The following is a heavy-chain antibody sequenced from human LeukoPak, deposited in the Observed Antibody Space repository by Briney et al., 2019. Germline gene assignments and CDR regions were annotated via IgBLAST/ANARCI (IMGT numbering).Heavy chain of an antibody. J-gene: IGHJ5*02. Sequence: PGGSLRLSCAASGFTFSSYAMSWVRQAPGKGLEWVSAISGSGGSTYYADSVKGRFTISRDISKNTLYLQMNSLRAEDTAVYYCAKGGGYQLHYNWFDPWGQGTLVTVSS. CDR3: AKGGGYQLHYNWFDP. CDR1: GFTFSSYA. CDR2: ISGSGGST. D-gene: IGHD2-2*01. V-gene: IGHV3-23*01.